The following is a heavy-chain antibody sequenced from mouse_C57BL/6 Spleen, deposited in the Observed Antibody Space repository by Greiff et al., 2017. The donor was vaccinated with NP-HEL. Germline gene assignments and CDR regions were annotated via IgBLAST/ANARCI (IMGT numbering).Heavy chain of an antibody. CDR2: IDPETGGT. CDR1: GYTFTDYE. J-gene: IGHJ4*01. CDR3: TRREGGSSSGDY. V-gene: IGHV1-15*01. D-gene: IGHD1-1*01. Sequence: QVQLKQSGAELVRPGASVTLSCKASGYTFTDYEMHWVKQTPVHGLEWIGAIDPETGGTAYNQKFKGKAILTADKSSSTAYMELRSLTSEDSAVYYCTRREGGSSSGDYWGQGTSVTVSS.